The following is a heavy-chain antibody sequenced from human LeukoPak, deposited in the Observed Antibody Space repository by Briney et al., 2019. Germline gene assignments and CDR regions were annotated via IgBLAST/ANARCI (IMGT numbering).Heavy chain of an antibody. CDR1: GFTFTSYA. CDR2: LSGSGGST. V-gene: IGHV3-23*01. CDR3: ARATGYSSGWYSVVC. J-gene: IGHJ4*02. D-gene: IGHD6-19*01. Sequence: GGSLRLSCAASGFTFTSYAMTWVRQAPGKGLEWVSALSGSGGSTYYADSVKGRFTISRDNSKNTLYLQMNSLRADDTAVYYCARATGYSSGWYSVVCWGQGTLVTVSS.